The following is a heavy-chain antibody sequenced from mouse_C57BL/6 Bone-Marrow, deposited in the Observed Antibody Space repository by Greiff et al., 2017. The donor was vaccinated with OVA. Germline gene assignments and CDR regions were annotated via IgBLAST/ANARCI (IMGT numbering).Heavy chain of an antibody. CDR1: GYTFTSYG. J-gene: IGHJ3*01. V-gene: IGHV1-81*01. CDR3: ARRGGRFAY. CDR2: IYPRSGNT. Sequence: QVQLQQSGAELARPGASVKLSCKASGYTFTSYGISWVKQRTGQGLEWIGEIYPRSGNTYYNEKFKGKATLTADKSSSTAYMELRSLTSEDSAVYFCARRGGRFAYWGQGTLVTVSA.